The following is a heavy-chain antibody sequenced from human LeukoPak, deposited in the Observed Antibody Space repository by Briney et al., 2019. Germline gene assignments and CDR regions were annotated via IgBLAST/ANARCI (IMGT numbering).Heavy chain of an antibody. D-gene: IGHD3-22*01. J-gene: IGHJ4*02. V-gene: IGHV4-4*02. CDR3: ARQGRARGYYYDSSGSFDY. CDR2: VSLTGET. CDR1: GGSISSTNW. Sequence: PSETLSLTCGVSGGSISSTNWWSWVRQPPGQGLEWIGEVSLTGETNYNPSLNGRVTISVDTSKNQFSLKLSSVTAADTAVYYCARQGRARGYYYDSSGSFDYWGQGTLVTVSS.